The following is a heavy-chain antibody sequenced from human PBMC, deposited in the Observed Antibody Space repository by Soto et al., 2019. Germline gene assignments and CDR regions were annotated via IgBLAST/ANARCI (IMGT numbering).Heavy chain of an antibody. CDR2: ISYDGSNK. Sequence: QVQLVESGGGVVQPGRSLRLSCAASGFPFTTYGMHWVREGPGKGLDWVAAISYDGSNKFYADSVKGRFTISRDNSKNTLYLQMNSLRPEDTALYYCVGGQYYFDYRGQGTLVIASS. V-gene: IGHV3-30*03. J-gene: IGHJ4*02. CDR3: VGGQYYFDY. CDR1: GFPFTTYG. D-gene: IGHD3-10*01.